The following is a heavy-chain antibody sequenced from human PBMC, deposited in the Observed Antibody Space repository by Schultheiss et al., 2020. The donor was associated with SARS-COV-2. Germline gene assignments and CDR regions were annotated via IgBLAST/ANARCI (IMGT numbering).Heavy chain of an antibody. D-gene: IGHD3-10*01. CDR2: FYYSGST. V-gene: IGHV4-59*12. Sequence: SETLSLTCTLPGGSISSYYWSWIRQPPGKGLEWIGYFYYSGSTNYTPSLKSRVTISVDTSKNQFSLKLSSVTAADTAVSFYGSAYLGDYWGQGTLVTVSS. J-gene: IGHJ4*02. CDR3: GSAYLGDY. CDR1: GGSISSYY.